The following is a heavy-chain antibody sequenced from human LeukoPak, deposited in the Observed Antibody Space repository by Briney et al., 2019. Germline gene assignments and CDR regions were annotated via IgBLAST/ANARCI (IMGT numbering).Heavy chain of an antibody. J-gene: IGHJ3*01. CDR2: IRSGGSA. CDR1: GITLANYA. CDR3: ARDPNGDYIGAFDF. V-gene: IGHV3-23*01. Sequence: GGSLRLSCVVSGITLANYAMIWVRQAPGQGLEWVSAIRSGGSAKYADPVKARFTISRDNSKNTLYLQMNSLRAEDTALYFCARDPNGDYIGAFDFLGQGTVVTVSS. D-gene: IGHD4-17*01.